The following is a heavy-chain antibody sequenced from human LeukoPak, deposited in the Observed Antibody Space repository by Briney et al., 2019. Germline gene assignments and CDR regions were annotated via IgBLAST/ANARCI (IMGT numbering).Heavy chain of an antibody. J-gene: IGHJ6*02. V-gene: IGHV4-34*01. CDR1: GGSFSVYY. CDR2: INHSGST. Sequence: PSETLSLTCAVCGGSFSVYYWSWIRQPPGKGLEWIGEINHSGSTNYNPSLKSRVTISVDTSKNQFSLKLSSVTAADTAVYYCASLIYGMDVWGQGTTVTVSS. D-gene: IGHD2-8*01. CDR3: ASLIYGMDV.